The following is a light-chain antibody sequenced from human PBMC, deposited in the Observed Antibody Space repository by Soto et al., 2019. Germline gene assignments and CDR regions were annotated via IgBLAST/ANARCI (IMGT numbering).Light chain of an antibody. Sequence: IQLTQSPSSLSASVGDRVTITCRASQGISSNLAWYQQKPGKAPKLLISTASTLQSGVPSRLSGSGSGTDFTLTISSLQPEDFATCYCQQFKTYPLTFGGGTRVEIK. CDR1: QGISSN. V-gene: IGKV1-9*01. CDR2: TAS. CDR3: QQFKTYPLT. J-gene: IGKJ4*01.